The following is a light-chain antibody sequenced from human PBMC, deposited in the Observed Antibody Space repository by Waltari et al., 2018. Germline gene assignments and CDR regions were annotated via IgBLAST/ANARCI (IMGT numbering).Light chain of an antibody. CDR3: QQYSATPPT. J-gene: IGKJ1*01. Sequence: DIVMTQSPDSLAVSLGERATINCKSSQGVISSFNNQNYLTWFQQKAGEPPKLLIYWASARESGVPDRFSGSGSGTDFTLTISGLQAEDVAVYYCQQYSATPPTFGQGTKVEIK. CDR1: QGVISSFNNQNY. V-gene: IGKV4-1*01. CDR2: WAS.